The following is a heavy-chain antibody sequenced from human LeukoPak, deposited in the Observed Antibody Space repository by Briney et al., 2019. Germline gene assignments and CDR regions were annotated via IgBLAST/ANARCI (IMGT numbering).Heavy chain of an antibody. CDR2: IYYSGGT. Sequence: PSETLSLTCTVSGGSISSHYWSWIRQPPGKGLEWIGHIYYSGGTNYNPSLKSRVTISVDTSKNQFSLKLSSVTAADTAVYYCAREFPLDFWSRTAFDIWGQGTMVTVSS. CDR3: AREFPLDFWSRTAFDI. D-gene: IGHD3-3*01. CDR1: GGSISSHY. V-gene: IGHV4-59*11. J-gene: IGHJ3*02.